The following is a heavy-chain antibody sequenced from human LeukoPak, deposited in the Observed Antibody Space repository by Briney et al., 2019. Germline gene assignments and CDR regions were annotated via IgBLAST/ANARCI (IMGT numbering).Heavy chain of an antibody. CDR2: IIPIFGTA. J-gene: IGHJ4*02. CDR1: GGTFSSYA. Sequence: SVKVSCKASGGTFSSYAISWVRQAPGQGLEWMGGIIPIFGTANYAQKFQGRVTITTDESTSTAYMELSSLRSEDTAVYYCAKGRPHHRDYLDYWGQGTLVTVSS. CDR3: AKGRPHHRDYLDY. D-gene: IGHD1-14*01. V-gene: IGHV1-69*05.